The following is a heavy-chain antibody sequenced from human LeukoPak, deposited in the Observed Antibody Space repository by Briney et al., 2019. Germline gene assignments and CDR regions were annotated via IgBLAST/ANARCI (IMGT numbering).Heavy chain of an antibody. CDR2: IYHSGST. V-gene: IGHV4-38-2*01. D-gene: IGHD3-10*01. Sequence: SETLSLTCAVSGYSISSGYYWGWIRQPPGKGLEWIGTIYHSGSTYYNPSLKSRLTMSVDTSKNQFSLKLSSVTAADTAVYYCAGSRGGYGGSGTFDYWGQGTLVTVSS. CDR1: GYSISSGYY. J-gene: IGHJ4*02. CDR3: AGSRGGYGGSGTFDY.